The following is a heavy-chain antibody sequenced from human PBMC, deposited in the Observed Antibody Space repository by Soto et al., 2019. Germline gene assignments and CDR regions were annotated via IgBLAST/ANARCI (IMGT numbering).Heavy chain of an antibody. D-gene: IGHD1-1*01. V-gene: IGHV3-48*02. J-gene: IGHJ6*02. Sequence: GGSLRLSCAASGFTFSSYSMNWVRQATGKGLEWVSYISSSSSTIYYADSVKGRFTISRDNAKNSLYLQMNSLRDEDTAVYYCARGTYNYYYYYGMDVWGQGTTVTVSS. CDR1: GFTFSSYS. CDR3: ARGTYNYYYYYGMDV. CDR2: ISSSSSTI.